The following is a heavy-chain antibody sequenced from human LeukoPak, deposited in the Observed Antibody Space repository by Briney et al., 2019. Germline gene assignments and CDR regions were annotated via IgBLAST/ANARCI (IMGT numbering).Heavy chain of an antibody. Sequence: PSETLSLTCSVSGGSISSYYWTWIRQPPGKGLEWIGYIYYSGSTNYNPSLKSRVTISVGTSKNQFSLKLSSVTAADTAVYYCAKMTGNYLTGYYFDYWGQGTLVTVSS. J-gene: IGHJ4*02. CDR3: AKMTGNYLTGYYFDY. CDR2: IYYSGST. CDR1: GGSISSYY. V-gene: IGHV4-59*01. D-gene: IGHD1-7*01.